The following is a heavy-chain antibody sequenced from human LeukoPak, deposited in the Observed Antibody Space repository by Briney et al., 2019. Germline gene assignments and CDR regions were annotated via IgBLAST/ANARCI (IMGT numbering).Heavy chain of an antibody. CDR1: GGSISSYY. V-gene: IGHV4-59*12. Sequence: SETLSLTCTVSGGSISSYYWSWIRQPPGKGLEWIGYIYYSGSTNYNPSLKSRVTISVDTSKNQFSLKLSSVTAADTAVYYCARDGSAAGTFYYYYYYMDVWGKGTTVTISS. J-gene: IGHJ6*03. D-gene: IGHD6-13*01. CDR3: ARDGSAAGTFYYYYYYMDV. CDR2: IYYSGST.